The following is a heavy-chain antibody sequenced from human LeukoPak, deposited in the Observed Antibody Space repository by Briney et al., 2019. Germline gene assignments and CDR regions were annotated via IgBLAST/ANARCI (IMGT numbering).Heavy chain of an antibody. CDR1: EFIVSANY. CDR3: AKIQGWFNAAFHI. J-gene: IGHJ3*02. CDR2: ISDSGDST. Sequence: PGGSLRLSCAASEFIVSANYMSWVRQAPGKGLEWVSGISDSGDSTYYADSVKGRFTISRDISKNTLFLQMNSLRAEDTAVYYCAKIQGWFNAAFHIGGQGTMVTVSS. D-gene: IGHD6-19*01. V-gene: IGHV3-23*01.